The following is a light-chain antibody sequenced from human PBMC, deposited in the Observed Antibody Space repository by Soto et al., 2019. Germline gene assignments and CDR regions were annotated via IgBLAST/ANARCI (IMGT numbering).Light chain of an antibody. J-gene: IGLJ1*01. CDR1: SRDVGSYNL. Sequence: SALTQPASVSGTPGQPITISCPGTSRDVGSYNLVPWSQPHPGKAPEVLIYEGRKRASGVSNRFSGSKSGNTANLTNSGLPPEGGADYQLRSVAGNGDPCVFGTGTQVT. CDR3: RSVAGNGDPCV. CDR2: EGR. V-gene: IGLV2-23*01.